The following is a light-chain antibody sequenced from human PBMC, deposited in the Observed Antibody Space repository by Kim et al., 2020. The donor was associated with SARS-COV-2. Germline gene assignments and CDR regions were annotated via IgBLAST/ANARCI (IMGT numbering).Light chain of an antibody. CDR2: EVS. V-gene: IGLV2-8*01. J-gene: IGLJ1*01. CDR3: SSYAGSNNV. CDR1: SSDVGGYNY. Sequence: PGQSVTISCTGTSSDVGGYNYVPWYQRHPGKAPKRMIYEVSKRPSGVPDRFSGSKSGNTASLTVSGLQAEDEADYYCSSYAGSNNVFGTGTKVTVL.